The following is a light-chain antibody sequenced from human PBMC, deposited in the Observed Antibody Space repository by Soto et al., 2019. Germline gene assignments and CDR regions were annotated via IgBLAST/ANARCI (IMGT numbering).Light chain of an antibody. CDR2: AAS. CDR3: LQTNNYPLT. Sequence: DIQMTQSPSSLSAFVGDRVTITCRASQGIRNDLVWFQQKPGKAPKRLIYAASSLQSGAPSRFSGSGSGTEFTLTISCLQPEDFATYYCLQTNNYPLTFGQGTKVEIK. CDR1: QGIRND. J-gene: IGKJ1*01. V-gene: IGKV1-17*01.